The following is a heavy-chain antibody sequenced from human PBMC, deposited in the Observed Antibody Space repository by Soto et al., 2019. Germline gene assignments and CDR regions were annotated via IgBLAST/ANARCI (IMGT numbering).Heavy chain of an antibody. CDR3: ARGPLLSSSWYVPNYGMDV. CDR2: INPSGGST. CDR1: GYTFTSYY. V-gene: IGHV1-46*01. D-gene: IGHD6-13*01. J-gene: IGHJ6*02. Sequence: ASVKVSCKASGYTFTSYYMHWVRQAPGQGLEWMGIINPSGGSTSYAQKFQGRVTMARDTSTSTVYMELSSLRSEDTAVYYCARGPLLSSSWYVPNYGMDVWGQGTTVTVSS.